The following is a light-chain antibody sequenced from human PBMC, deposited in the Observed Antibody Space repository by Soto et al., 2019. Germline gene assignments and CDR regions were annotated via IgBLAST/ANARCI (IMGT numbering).Light chain of an antibody. CDR1: ESISSW. V-gene: IGKV1-5*01. CDR3: QQYNSNSLT. CDR2: DAS. J-gene: IGKJ4*01. Sequence: DIQMTQSPSTLPASVGDRVTITCRASESISSWLAWYQQKAGKAPKLLIYDASSLESGVPPRFSGSGSGTEFTLTISSLQPDDFATYYCQQYNSNSLTFGGGTKVDIK.